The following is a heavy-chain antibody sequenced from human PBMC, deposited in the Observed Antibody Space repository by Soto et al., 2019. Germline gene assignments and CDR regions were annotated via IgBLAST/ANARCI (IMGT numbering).Heavy chain of an antibody. Sequence: QVQLVQSGAEVKKPGSSVKVPCKASGGTFSSYAISWVRQAPGQGLEWMGGIIPIFGTANYAQKFQGRVTITADESTSTAYMELSSLRSEDTAVYYCARRDGYNYYNWFDPWGQGTLVTVSS. D-gene: IGHD5-12*01. CDR1: GGTFSSYA. V-gene: IGHV1-69*01. CDR2: IIPIFGTA. J-gene: IGHJ5*02. CDR3: ARRDGYNYYNWFDP.